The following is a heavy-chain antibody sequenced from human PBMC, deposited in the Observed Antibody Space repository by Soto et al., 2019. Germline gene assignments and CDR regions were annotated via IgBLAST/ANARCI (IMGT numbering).Heavy chain of an antibody. Sequence: QVQLQESGPGLVKPSETLSLTCTVSGGSISSYYWSWIRQPPGKGLEWIGYIYYSGSTNYNPSLKSRVTISVDTSKNQFSLKLSSVTAADTAVYYCARGELELEYYYYGMDVWGQGTTVTVSS. CDR2: IYYSGST. D-gene: IGHD1-7*01. CDR3: ARGELELEYYYYGMDV. CDR1: GGSISSYY. J-gene: IGHJ6*02. V-gene: IGHV4-59*01.